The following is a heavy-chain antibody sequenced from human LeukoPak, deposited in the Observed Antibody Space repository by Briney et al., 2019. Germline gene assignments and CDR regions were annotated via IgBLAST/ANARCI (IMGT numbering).Heavy chain of an antibody. CDR3: ARGTRGYSGYDSHY. CDR1: GGSFSGYY. Sequence: SSETLSLTCAVYGGSFSGYYWTWIRQPPGKGLEWIGEMNHSGSANYNPSLKSRVTISVDTSKNQFSLKLSSVTAADTAVYYCARGTRGYSGYDSHYWGQGTLVTVSS. J-gene: IGHJ4*02. D-gene: IGHD5-12*01. CDR2: MNHSGSA. V-gene: IGHV4-34*01.